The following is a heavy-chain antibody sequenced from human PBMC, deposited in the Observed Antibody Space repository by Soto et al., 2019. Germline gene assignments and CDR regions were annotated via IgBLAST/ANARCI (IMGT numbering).Heavy chain of an antibody. V-gene: IGHV3-48*02. CDR1: GFTFSSYS. CDR3: ARDAQLPLTWFDP. Sequence: EVQLVESGGGLVQPGGSLRLSCAASGFTFSSYSMNWVRQAPGKGLEWVSYISSTGSTIFYADSVKGRFTISRDNAKNSLYLQMNSLRDEDTAVYYCARDAQLPLTWFDPWGQGTLVTVSS. J-gene: IGHJ5*02. D-gene: IGHD1-7*01. CDR2: ISSTGSTI.